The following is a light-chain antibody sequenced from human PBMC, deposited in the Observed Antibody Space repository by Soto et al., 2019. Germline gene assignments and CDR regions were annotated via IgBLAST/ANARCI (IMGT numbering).Light chain of an antibody. CDR3: SSYTSSSTHV. V-gene: IGLV2-14*03. CDR2: DVN. J-gene: IGLJ1*01. Sequence: QSVLTQPASVSGSPGQSITISCTGTSSDIGAFTFVSWYQQHPGKVPKLMIFDVNRRPSGISDRFSGSKSGNTASLTISGLQAEDEGDYYCSSYTSSSTHVFGSGTKLTFL. CDR1: SSDIGAFTF.